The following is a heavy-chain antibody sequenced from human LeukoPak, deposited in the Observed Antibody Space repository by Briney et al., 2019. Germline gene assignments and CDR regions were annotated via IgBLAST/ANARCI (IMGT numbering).Heavy chain of an antibody. CDR2: IRSKAYGGTT. Sequence: PGGSLRLSCKASGFTFGDYAMTWVRQCPGKGLEWVGFIRSKAYGGTTEYAASVKGRFTISRDDSKSIAYLQMNSLKIEDTAVYYCTRVDYYYGSGSYWPFDYWGQGTLVTVSS. CDR3: TRVDYYYGSGSYWPFDY. D-gene: IGHD3-10*01. CDR1: GFTFGDYA. J-gene: IGHJ4*02. V-gene: IGHV3-49*04.